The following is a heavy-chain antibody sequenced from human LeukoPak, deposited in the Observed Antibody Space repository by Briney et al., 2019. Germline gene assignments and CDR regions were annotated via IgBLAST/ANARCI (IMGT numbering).Heavy chain of an antibody. CDR1: GGSFSGYY. Sequence: SETLSLTCAVYGGSFSGYYWSWIRQPPGKGLEWIGYIYYSGSTNYNPSLKSRVTISVDTSKNQFSLKLSSVTAADTAVYYCARDTRQLLFDWFDPWGQGTLVTVSS. CDR3: ARDTRQLLFDWFDP. CDR2: IYYSGST. V-gene: IGHV4-59*01. D-gene: IGHD2-2*01. J-gene: IGHJ5*02.